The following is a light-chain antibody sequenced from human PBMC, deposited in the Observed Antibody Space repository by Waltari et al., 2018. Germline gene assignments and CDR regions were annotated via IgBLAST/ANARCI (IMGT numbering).Light chain of an antibody. V-gene: IGKV4-1*01. J-gene: IGKJ2*01. CDR2: WAS. CDR1: QSILYTSNNKNY. Sequence: EIVMTQSPESLDVSLGETATITCKSSQSILYTSNNKNYLAWYKQKPGQPPRLLMYWASSRDSGGPDRFSGSGSGTDFTLTISSLQAEDVAVYYCQQNFDNPRTFGQGTRLEIK. CDR3: QQNFDNPRT.